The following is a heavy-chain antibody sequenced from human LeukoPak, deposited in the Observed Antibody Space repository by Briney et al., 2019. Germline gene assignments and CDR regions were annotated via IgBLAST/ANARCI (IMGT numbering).Heavy chain of an antibody. CDR3: ASGGYCSSGSCYPNWFDP. CDR2: ISYSGST. Sequence: SQTLSLTCTVSGGSISSGDYYWNWIRQPPGKGLEWIGYISYSGSTNYNPSLKSRVSISIDTSKNQFSLKLSSVTAADTALYYCASGGYCSSGSCYPNWFDPWGQGTLVTVSS. D-gene: IGHD2-15*01. CDR1: GGSISSGDYY. J-gene: IGHJ5*02. V-gene: IGHV4-61*08.